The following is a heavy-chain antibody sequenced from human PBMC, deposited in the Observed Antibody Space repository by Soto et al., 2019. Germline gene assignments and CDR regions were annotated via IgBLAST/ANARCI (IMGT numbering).Heavy chain of an antibody. V-gene: IGHV3-23*01. D-gene: IGHD2-2*02. CDR1: GFTFSSYA. Sequence: GGSLRLSCAASGFTFSSYAMSWVRQAPGKGLEWVSAISGSGGSTYYADSVKGRFTISRDNSKNTLYLQMNSLRAEDTAVYYCAKDSPAPIIVVVPAAIVDAFDIWGQGTMVTVSS. CDR2: ISGSGGST. CDR3: AKDSPAPIIVVVPAAIVDAFDI. J-gene: IGHJ3*02.